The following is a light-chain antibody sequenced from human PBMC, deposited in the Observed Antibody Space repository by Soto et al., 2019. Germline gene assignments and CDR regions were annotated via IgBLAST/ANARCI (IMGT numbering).Light chain of an antibody. CDR1: QSLLYSSNNKNY. J-gene: IGKJ1*01. Sequence: DIVMTQSPDSLAVSLGERVTINCKSSQSLLYSSNNKNYLVWYQQKPGQPPKVLIYWASTRESVIPDRFSGSGSGSHFTLTISSLQAEDVAVYYGQQYFSTPRTFGQGTKVEIK. V-gene: IGKV4-1*01. CDR2: WAS. CDR3: QQYFSTPRT.